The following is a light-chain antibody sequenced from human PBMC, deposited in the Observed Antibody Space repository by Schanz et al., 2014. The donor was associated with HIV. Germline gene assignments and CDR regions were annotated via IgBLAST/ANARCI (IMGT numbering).Light chain of an antibody. CDR1: NSNIGINA. Sequence: QSVLTQPPSASGTPGQRVTISCSGSNSNIGINAVHWYQQLPGTAPKVLIYAGNQRASGVPDRLSGSKSGNTASLTVSGLQAEDEADYYCSSYAGNNNGVFGGGTKLTVL. CDR2: AGN. V-gene: IGLV1-44*01. J-gene: IGLJ3*02. CDR3: SSYAGNNNGV.